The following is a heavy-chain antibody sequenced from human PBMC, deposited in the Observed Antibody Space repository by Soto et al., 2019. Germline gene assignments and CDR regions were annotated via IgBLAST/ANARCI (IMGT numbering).Heavy chain of an antibody. CDR2: INHSGST. CDR3: ARASDSSSWLKWFDP. V-gene: IGHV4-34*01. Sequence: SETLSLTCAVYGGSFSGYYWSWIRQPPGKGLEWIGEINHSGSTNYNPSLKSRVTISVDTSKNQFSLKLSSVTTADTAVYYCARASDSSSWLKWFDPWGQGTLVTVSS. CDR1: GGSFSGYY. J-gene: IGHJ5*02. D-gene: IGHD6-13*01.